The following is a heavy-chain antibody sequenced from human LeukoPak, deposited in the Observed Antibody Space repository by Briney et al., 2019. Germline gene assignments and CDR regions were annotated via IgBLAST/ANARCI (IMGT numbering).Heavy chain of an antibody. J-gene: IGHJ4*02. Sequence: SETLSLTCAVYGGSFSTYYWSWIRQPPGKGLEWIGEINHSGSTNYNPSLKSRVTISVDTSKNQFSLKLSSVTAADTAVYYCARHPLLWFGEFPSFYFDYWGQGTLVTVSS. CDR2: INHSGST. CDR1: GGSFSTYY. D-gene: IGHD3-10*01. V-gene: IGHV4-34*01. CDR3: ARHPLLWFGEFPSFYFDY.